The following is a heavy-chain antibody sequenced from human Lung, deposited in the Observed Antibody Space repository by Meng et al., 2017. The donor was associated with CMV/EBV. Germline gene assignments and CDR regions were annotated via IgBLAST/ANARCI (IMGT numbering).Heavy chain of an antibody. Sequence: XVXVSXXPTRGTFASHTISWVRQAPGQRLEWMGRIIPFLDMTNYAQMFQGRISITADRSTSTVYMELNSLKSEDTAIYYCASGYCNGNSCHSAFDMWGPGXRVTVSS. CDR1: RGTFASHT. J-gene: IGHJ3*02. V-gene: IGHV1-69*02. D-gene: IGHD2-2*03. CDR3: ASGYCNGNSCHSAFDM. CDR2: IIPFLDMT.